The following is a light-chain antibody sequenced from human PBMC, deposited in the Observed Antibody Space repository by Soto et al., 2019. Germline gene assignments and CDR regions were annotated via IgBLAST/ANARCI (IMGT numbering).Light chain of an antibody. Sequence: QSVLTQPASVSGSPGHSITISCTGTSSDVGGYNYVSWYQQHPGKAPKLMIYDVSNRPSGASNRFSGSKSGNTASLTISGLQAEDEADYYCSSYTSSSTLVFGGGTKVTVL. CDR2: DVS. CDR1: SSDVGGYNY. CDR3: SSYTSSSTLV. V-gene: IGLV2-14*01. J-gene: IGLJ2*01.